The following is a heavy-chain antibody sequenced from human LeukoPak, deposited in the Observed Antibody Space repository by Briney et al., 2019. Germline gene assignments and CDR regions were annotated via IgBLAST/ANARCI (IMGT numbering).Heavy chain of an antibody. CDR1: GFTFSSYA. V-gene: IGHV3-23*01. J-gene: IGHJ4*02. D-gene: IGHD6-19*01. Sequence: GGSLRLSCAASGFTFSSYAMSWVRQAPGKGLEWVSAISGNGGSTYYADSVKGRFTISRDNSKNTLYLQMNSLRAEDTAVYYCAKVPRSSGWYFDYWGQGILVTVSS. CDR2: ISGNGGST. CDR3: AKVPRSSGWYFDY.